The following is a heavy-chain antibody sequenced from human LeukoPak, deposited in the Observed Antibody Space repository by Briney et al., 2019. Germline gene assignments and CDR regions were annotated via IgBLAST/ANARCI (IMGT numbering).Heavy chain of an antibody. CDR3: ARVDIVVVVADY. Sequence: WASVKVSCKASGYTFTGYYMHWVRQAPGQGLEWMGWINPNSGGTNYAQKFQGRVTMTRDTSISTAYMELSRLRSDDTAVYYCARVDIVVVVADYWGQGTLVTVSS. J-gene: IGHJ4*02. V-gene: IGHV1-2*02. D-gene: IGHD2-15*01. CDR2: INPNSGGT. CDR1: GYTFTGYY.